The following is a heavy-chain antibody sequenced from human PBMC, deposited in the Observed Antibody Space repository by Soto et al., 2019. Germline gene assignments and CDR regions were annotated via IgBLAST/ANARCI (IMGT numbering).Heavy chain of an antibody. D-gene: IGHD3-22*01. CDR2: IKQDGSEK. J-gene: IGHJ4*02. Sequence: AGGSLRLSCAASGFTFSSYWMSWVRQAPGKGLEWVANIKQDGSEKYYVDSVKGRFTISRDNAKNSLYLQMNSLRAEDTAVYYCARPIVVVTITGFGYWGQGTLVTVSS. CDR3: ARPIVVVTITGFGY. V-gene: IGHV3-7*01. CDR1: GFTFSSYW.